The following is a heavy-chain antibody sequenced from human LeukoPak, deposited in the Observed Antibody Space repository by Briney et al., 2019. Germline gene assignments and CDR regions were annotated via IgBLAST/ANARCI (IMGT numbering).Heavy chain of an antibody. Sequence: GGSLRLSCAASGFTFRNYSMSWVRQAPGKGLEWVSAISNSGGNTYYADSVKGRFTISRDNSRNTLYLQMNSLRAEDTAVYYCAKDDGGSYYIYYYYMDVWGKGTTVTISS. V-gene: IGHV3-23*01. J-gene: IGHJ6*03. D-gene: IGHD1-26*01. CDR1: GFTFRNYS. CDR2: ISNSGGNT. CDR3: AKDDGGSYYIYYYYMDV.